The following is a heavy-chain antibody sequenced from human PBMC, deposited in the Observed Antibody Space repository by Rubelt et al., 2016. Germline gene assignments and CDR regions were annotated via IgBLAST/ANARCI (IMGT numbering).Heavy chain of an antibody. J-gene: IGHJ4*02. Sequence: QVRLQESGPGLVKPSETLSLTCSVSGYSISNGYYWGWIRQPPGKGLEWIGNIYHTGGTYYNPSLTRRVTISVDTPQKYFTLKRNSLTAADTAVYYCARSDTSFGVVLKGYYCDSWGQGTLVTVSS. CDR2: IYHTGGT. D-gene: IGHD3-3*01. CDR1: GYSISNGYY. V-gene: IGHV4-38-2*02. CDR3: ARSDTSFGVVLKGYYCDS.